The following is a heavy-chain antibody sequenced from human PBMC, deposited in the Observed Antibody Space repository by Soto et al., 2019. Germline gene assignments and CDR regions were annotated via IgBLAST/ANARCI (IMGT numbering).Heavy chain of an antibody. J-gene: IGHJ5*02. Sequence: SETLSLTCAVSGGSIRSGGYSWIWIRHPPGKGLEWIGYIYHSGSTYYNPSLKSRVTISVDRSKNQFSLKLSSVTAADTAVYYCAREAGKGWFDPWGQGTLVTVSS. D-gene: IGHD3-10*01. V-gene: IGHV4-30-2*01. CDR1: GGSIRSGGYS. CDR3: AREAGKGWFDP. CDR2: IYHSGST.